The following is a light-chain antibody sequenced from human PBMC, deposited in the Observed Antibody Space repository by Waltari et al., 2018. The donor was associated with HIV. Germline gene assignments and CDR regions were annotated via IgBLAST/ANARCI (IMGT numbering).Light chain of an antibody. J-gene: IGLJ3*02. V-gene: IGLV2-14*01. CDR1: SSDIGGYNY. CDR2: EVS. Sequence: QSALTQPASVSGSPGQSITISCTGTSSDIGGYNYVSWHQHHPGRAPKLIIFEVSNRPSGVSNRFSGSKSGNTASLIISGLLAEDDADYYCSSYTSGTIWVFGGGTKLTVL. CDR3: SSYTSGTIWV.